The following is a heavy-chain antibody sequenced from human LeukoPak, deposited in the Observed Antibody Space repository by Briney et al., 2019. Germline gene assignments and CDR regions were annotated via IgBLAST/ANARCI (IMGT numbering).Heavy chain of an antibody. V-gene: IGHV3-23*01. Sequence: GGSLRLSCAASGFTFSSYAMMWVRQAPGKRLEWISSITRSGDGTYYADSVRGRFTISRDNSDNTLYLQVNSLTSQDTAVYFCVKGFVHPTYYFDYWGQGTLVTVSS. CDR1: GFTFSSYA. CDR3: VKGFVHPTYYFDY. CDR2: ITRSGDGT. D-gene: IGHD3-10*01. J-gene: IGHJ4*02.